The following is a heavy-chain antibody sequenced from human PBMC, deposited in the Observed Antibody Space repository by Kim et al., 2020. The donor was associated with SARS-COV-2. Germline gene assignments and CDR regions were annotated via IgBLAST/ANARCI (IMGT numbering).Heavy chain of an antibody. Sequence: SETLSLTCAVYGGSFSGYYWSWIRQPPGKGLEWIGEINHSGSTNYNPSLKSRVTISVDTSKNQFSLKLSSVTAADTAVYYCARFFLVNRYYYGMDVWGQGTTVTVSS. CDR1: GGSFSGYY. V-gene: IGHV4-34*01. CDR3: ARFFLVNRYYYGMDV. J-gene: IGHJ6*02. D-gene: IGHD3-9*01. CDR2: INHSGST.